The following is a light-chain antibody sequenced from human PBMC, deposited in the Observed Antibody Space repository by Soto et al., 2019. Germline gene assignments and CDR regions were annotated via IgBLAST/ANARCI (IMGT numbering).Light chain of an antibody. CDR1: SSDVGSYNL. V-gene: IGLV2-23*02. CDR3: CSYAGSSTVYV. CDR2: EVS. J-gene: IGLJ1*01. Sequence: QPVLTQPASVSGSPGQSITISCTGTSSDVGSYNLVSWYQQHPGKAPKVMIYEVSKRPSGVSNRFSGSKSGNTASLTISGLQAEDEADYYCCSYAGSSTVYVFGTGTKLTVL.